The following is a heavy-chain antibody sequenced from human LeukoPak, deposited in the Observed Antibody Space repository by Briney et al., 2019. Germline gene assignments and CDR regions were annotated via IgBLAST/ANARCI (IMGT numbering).Heavy chain of an antibody. CDR3: VRDVDTAMGLFDY. Sequence: GGSLRLSCAASGFTFSSYSMNWVRQAPGKGLEWVSSISSSSSYIYYADSVKGRFTISRDNAKNSLYLQMNSLRAEDTAVYYCVRDVDTAMGLFDYWGQGTLVTVSS. CDR2: ISSSSSYI. V-gene: IGHV3-21*01. CDR1: GFTFSSYS. J-gene: IGHJ4*02. D-gene: IGHD5-18*01.